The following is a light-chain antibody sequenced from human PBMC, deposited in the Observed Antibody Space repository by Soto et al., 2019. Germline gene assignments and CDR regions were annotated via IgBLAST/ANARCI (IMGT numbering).Light chain of an antibody. Sequence: NFMLTQPHSVSESPGKTITISCSRSSGSIGSNYVQWYQQRPGGVPTTVIYETNYRPSEVPDRFSGSIDISSNSASLTISGLTSEDEADYYCQSYDRSNIWVFGGGTKVTVL. J-gene: IGLJ3*02. CDR2: ETN. CDR1: SGSIGSNY. V-gene: IGLV6-57*04. CDR3: QSYDRSNIWV.